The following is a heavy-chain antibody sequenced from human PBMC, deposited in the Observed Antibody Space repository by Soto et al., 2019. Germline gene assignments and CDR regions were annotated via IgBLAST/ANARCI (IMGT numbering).Heavy chain of an antibody. CDR3: AGHRGGSPEGRYYLGIDV. J-gene: IGHJ6*02. Sequence: QVQLVQSGAEVKKPGSSVKVSCKASGGTFSSYAISWVRQAPGQGLEWMGGIIPIFGTADYAQKFQGRVTITADESTSQGQLEPERLGCGEKGVYFCAGHRGGSPEGRYYLGIDVWGQGAQVPGS. D-gene: IGHD2-21*01. CDR2: IIPIFGTA. CDR1: GGTFSSYA. V-gene: IGHV1-69*12.